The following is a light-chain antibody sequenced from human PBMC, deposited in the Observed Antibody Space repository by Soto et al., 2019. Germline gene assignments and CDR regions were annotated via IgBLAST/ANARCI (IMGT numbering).Light chain of an antibody. CDR1: QSISSY. Sequence: DIQMTQSPSSLSASVGDRVNITCRTSQSISSYLNWYQQKPGKAPNLLIYAASSLQSGVPSRFSGSSSRTDFTLTISSLQPEDFATYYCQQSYSTPWTLAQGTKVEIK. CDR3: QQSYSTPWT. V-gene: IGKV1-39*01. CDR2: AAS. J-gene: IGKJ1*01.